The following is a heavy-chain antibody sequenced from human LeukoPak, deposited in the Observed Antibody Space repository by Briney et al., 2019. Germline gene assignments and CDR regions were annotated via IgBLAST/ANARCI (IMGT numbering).Heavy chain of an antibody. CDR3: ARDRPLFEWFLSYGMDV. V-gene: IGHV1-2*02. Sequence: GASVKVSCKASGYTFTGYYMHWVRQAPGQGLEWMGWINPNSGGTNYAQKFQGRVTMTRDTSISTAYMELSRLRSDDTDVYYCARDRPLFEWFLSYGMDVWGQGTTVTVS. CDR1: GYTFTGYY. CDR2: INPNSGGT. D-gene: IGHD3-3*01. J-gene: IGHJ6*02.